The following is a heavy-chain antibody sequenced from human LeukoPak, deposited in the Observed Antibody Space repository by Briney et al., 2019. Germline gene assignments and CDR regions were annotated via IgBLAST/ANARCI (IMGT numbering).Heavy chain of an antibody. D-gene: IGHD3-22*01. J-gene: IGHJ4*02. CDR3: AKDIYYYDSSGLFDY. CDR2: ISWNSGSI. V-gene: IGHV3-9*01. Sequence: GRSLRLSCAASGFTFDDYAMHWVRQAPGKGLEWVSGISWNSGSIGYADSVKGRFTISRDNAKNSLYLQMNSLRAEDTALYYCAKDIYYYDSSGLFDYWGQGTLVTVSS. CDR1: GFTFDDYA.